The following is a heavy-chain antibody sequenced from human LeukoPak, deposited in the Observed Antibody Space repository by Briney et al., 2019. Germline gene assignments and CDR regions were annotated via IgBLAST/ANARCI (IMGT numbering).Heavy chain of an antibody. CDR3: ARDSQRYYYDSSGYYWNWFDP. V-gene: IGHV1-2*02. CDR2: INPNTSDT. Sequence: ASVKVSCKASGYTFTGYYMHWVRQAPGQGLEWMGWINPNTSDTNYAQKFQGRVTMTRDTSISTAYMELSRLRSDDTAVYYCARDSQRYYYDSSGYYWNWFDPWGQGTLVTVSS. CDR1: GYTFTGYY. D-gene: IGHD3-22*01. J-gene: IGHJ5*02.